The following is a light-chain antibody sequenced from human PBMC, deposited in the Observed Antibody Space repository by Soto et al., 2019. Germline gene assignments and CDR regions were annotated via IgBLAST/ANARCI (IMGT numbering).Light chain of an antibody. CDR3: QKCDYLPI. CDR1: HDITSY. V-gene: IGKV1-33*01. J-gene: IGKJ3*01. Sequence: DIQMTQSPSSLSASVGDRVTITCQASHDITSYLNWYQHKPGKAPKLLIYDASILEAGVPSRFSGSGSGTDFPFNISRLQPEDVATYYCQKCDYLPIFGRGTTVDLK. CDR2: DAS.